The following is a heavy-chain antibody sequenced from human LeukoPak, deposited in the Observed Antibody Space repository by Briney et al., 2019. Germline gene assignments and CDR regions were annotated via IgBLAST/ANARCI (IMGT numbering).Heavy chain of an antibody. V-gene: IGHV3-30*04. CDR2: ISYDGSNK. D-gene: IGHD3-22*01. J-gene: IGHJ4*02. CDR3: AKVLNYYDSSGYYFSY. CDR1: GFTFSYYT. Sequence: GGSLRLSCAASGFTFSYYTMHWVRQAPGKGLEWVAVISYDGSNKYYADSVKGRFTISRDNSKNTLYLQMNRLRAEDTAVYYCAKVLNYYDSSGYYFSYWGQGTLVSVSS.